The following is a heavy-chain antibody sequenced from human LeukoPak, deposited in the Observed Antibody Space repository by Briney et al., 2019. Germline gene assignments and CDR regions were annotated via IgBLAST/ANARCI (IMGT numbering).Heavy chain of an antibody. CDR3: ARTPNYGDYVWFYDY. J-gene: IGHJ4*02. CDR1: GGFISSYY. Sequence: SETLSLTCTVSGGFISSYYWSWIRQPPGKGLAWIGYIYYSGSTNYNPSLKSRGTISVDTPNNQFSLKLSSGAAADTAVYYCARTPNYGDYVWFYDYWGQGTLVTVSS. V-gene: IGHV4-59*01. CDR2: IYYSGST. D-gene: IGHD4-17*01.